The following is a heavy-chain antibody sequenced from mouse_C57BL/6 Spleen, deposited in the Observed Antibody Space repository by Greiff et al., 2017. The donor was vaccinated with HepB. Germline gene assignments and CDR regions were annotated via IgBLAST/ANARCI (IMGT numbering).Heavy chain of an antibody. CDR3: ARGGVISLDY. J-gene: IGHJ2*01. D-gene: IGHD1-1*01. CDR1: GYTFTSYW. V-gene: IGHV1-69*01. Sequence: VQLQQPGAELVMPGASVKLSCKASGYTFTSYWMHWVKQRPGQGLEWIGEIDPSDSYTNYNQKFKGKSTLTVDKSSSTAYMQLSSLTSEDSAVYYCARGGVISLDYWGQGTTLTVSS. CDR2: IDPSDSYT.